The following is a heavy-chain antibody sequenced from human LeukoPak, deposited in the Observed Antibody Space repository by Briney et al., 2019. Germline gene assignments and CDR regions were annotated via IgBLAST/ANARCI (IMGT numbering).Heavy chain of an antibody. CDR1: GDSISSGGYY. J-gene: IGHJ4*02. D-gene: IGHD1-14*01. CDR2: INHSGST. V-gene: IGHV4-39*07. Sequence: PSETLSLTCTVSGDSISSGGYYWSWIRQPPGKGLEWIGEINHSGSTNYNPSLKSRVTISVDTSKNQFSLKLSSVTAADTAVYYCARSPAGIKDYWGQGTLVTVSS. CDR3: ARSPAGIKDY.